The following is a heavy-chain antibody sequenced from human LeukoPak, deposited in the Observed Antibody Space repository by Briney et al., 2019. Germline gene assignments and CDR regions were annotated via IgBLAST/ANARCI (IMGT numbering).Heavy chain of an antibody. Sequence: SETLSLTCTVSGGSISSYYWSWIRQPPGKGLEWFGYIYDSGTTNYNPSLKSRVTMSIDTSKNQFSLKLTSVTAADTAVYYCARNYCTGGSCYVNDYWGQGTLVTVSS. J-gene: IGHJ4*02. CDR2: IYDSGTT. CDR1: GGSISSYY. CDR3: ARNYCTGGSCYVNDY. V-gene: IGHV4-59*01. D-gene: IGHD2-15*01.